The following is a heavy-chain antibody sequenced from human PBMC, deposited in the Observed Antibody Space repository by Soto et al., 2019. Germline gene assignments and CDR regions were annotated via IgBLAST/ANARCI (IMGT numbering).Heavy chain of an antibody. V-gene: IGHV1-69*01. J-gene: IGHJ6*02. CDR1: GGTFGSDA. CDR3: ARSQGSSTSLEIYYYYYYGMDV. D-gene: IGHD2-2*01. CDR2: IIPITATA. Sequence: QVQLVQSGAEVKKPGSSVKVSCKDSGGTFGSDAISWVRQAPGQGLEWMGGIIPITATANYAQKFQGRVTITADESTSTASMQLSSLRSEDTAVYYCARSQGSSTSLEIYYYYYYGMDVWGQGTTVTVSS.